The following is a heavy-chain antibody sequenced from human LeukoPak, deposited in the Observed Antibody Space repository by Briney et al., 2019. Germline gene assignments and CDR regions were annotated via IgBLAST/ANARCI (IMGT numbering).Heavy chain of an antibody. V-gene: IGHV3-33*01. CDR1: GFTFSSYG. D-gene: IGHD6-13*01. CDR3: AREVSSSSWYYFDY. Sequence: PGGSLRLSCAASGFTFSSYGIHWVRQAPGTGLEWVAVIWYDGSKEYYADSVRGRFTISRDNSKNMVSLQMNSLRAEDTAVYYCAREVSSSSWYYFDYWGQGILVTVSS. CDR2: IWYDGSKE. J-gene: IGHJ4*02.